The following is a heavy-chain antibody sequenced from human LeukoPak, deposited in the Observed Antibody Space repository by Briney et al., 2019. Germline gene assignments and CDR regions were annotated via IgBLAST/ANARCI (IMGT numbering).Heavy chain of an antibody. J-gene: IGHJ4*02. Sequence: PGGSLRLSCAASGFTFTIYWMTWVRQAPGKGLEWVANIKQDGSEKYYVDSVKGRFTISRDNAKNSLYLQMNSLRAEDTAVYYCATLGGDYWGQGTLVTVSS. V-gene: IGHV3-7*05. CDR2: IKQDGSEK. CDR1: GFTFTIYW. D-gene: IGHD7-27*01. CDR3: ATLGGDY.